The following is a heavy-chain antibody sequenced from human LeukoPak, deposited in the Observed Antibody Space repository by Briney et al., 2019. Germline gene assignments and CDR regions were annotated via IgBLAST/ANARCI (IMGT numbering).Heavy chain of an antibody. V-gene: IGHV3-7*01. D-gene: IGHD1-26*01. CDR3: ARDEPVGATTG. CDR1: GFTFRNYW. CDR2: IKQDGSEK. Sequence: GGSLRLSCAASGFTFRNYWMSWVRQAPGKGLEWVANIKQDGSEKYYVNSVKGRFTISRDNVKNSLYVQMNSLRAEDTGVYYCARDEPVGATTGWGQGTLVTVSS. J-gene: IGHJ4*02.